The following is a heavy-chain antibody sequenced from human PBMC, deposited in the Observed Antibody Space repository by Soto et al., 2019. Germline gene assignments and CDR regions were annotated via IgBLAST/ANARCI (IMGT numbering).Heavy chain of an antibody. CDR1: GFDFTAAW. V-gene: IGHV3-15*07. D-gene: IGHD1-7*01. Sequence: QLVESGGGLVTPGTSVTLSCVGSGFDFTAAWMHWVRQAPGTGLEWVGRIKSRGSGGTTDYSAPVRGRFTISRDDSKLTVHLPMSSLKTEDTAVYFCAKLRGPPGSACYGLELWGQGSAVTVTS. CDR2: IKSRGSGGTT. J-gene: IGHJ6*01. CDR3: AKLRGPPGSACYGLEL.